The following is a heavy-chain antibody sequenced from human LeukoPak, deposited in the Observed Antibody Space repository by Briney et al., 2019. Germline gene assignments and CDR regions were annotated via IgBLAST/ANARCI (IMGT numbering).Heavy chain of an antibody. V-gene: IGHV1-2*02. CDR1: GYTFTGYY. Sequence: ASVKVSCKACGYTFTGYYMHWVRQVPGQGLEWMGWINPNSGGTNYAQKFQGRVTMTRDTSISTAYMELSRLRSDDTAVYYCARDPYGGNTQSILDYWGQGTLVTVSS. J-gene: IGHJ4*02. CDR2: INPNSGGT. CDR3: ARDPYGGNTQSILDY. D-gene: IGHD4-23*01.